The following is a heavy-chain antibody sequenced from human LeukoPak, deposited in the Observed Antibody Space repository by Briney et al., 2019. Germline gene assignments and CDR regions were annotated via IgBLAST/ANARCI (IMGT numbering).Heavy chain of an antibody. V-gene: IGHV3-30*18. J-gene: IGHJ4*02. D-gene: IGHD4-23*01. Sequence: GGSLRLSCAASGFTFSSYDMHWVRQAPGKGLEWVAVISYDGSNKYYADSVKGRFTISRDNSKNTLYLQMNSLRAEDTAVYYCAKDPSTLGVWGQGTLVTVSS. CDR1: GFTFSSYD. CDR2: ISYDGSNK. CDR3: AKDPSTLGV.